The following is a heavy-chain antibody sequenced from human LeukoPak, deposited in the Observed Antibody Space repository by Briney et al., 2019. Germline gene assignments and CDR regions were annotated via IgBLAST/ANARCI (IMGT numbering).Heavy chain of an antibody. CDR1: GYTFTRYV. Sequence: ASVKVSCKASGYTFTRYVISWVRQAPGQGLEWMGCISAYNGNTNYAQKLQGRVTMTTDTSTSTAYMALRSLRSDDTAVYYCARAYCSSTSCYGVYWFDPWGQGTLVTVSS. CDR2: ISAYNGNT. V-gene: IGHV1-18*01. D-gene: IGHD2-2*01. CDR3: ARAYCSSTSCYGVYWFDP. J-gene: IGHJ5*02.